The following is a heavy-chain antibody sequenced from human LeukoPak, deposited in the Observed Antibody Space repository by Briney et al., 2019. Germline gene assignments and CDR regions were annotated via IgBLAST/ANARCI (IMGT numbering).Heavy chain of an antibody. CDR3: ARTYCSSTSCYFDY. J-gene: IGHJ4*02. Sequence: SVKVSCKASGGTFSSYAISWVRQAPGQGLKWMGGIIPILGTANYAQKFQGRVTITADESTSTAYMELSSLRSEDTAVYYCARTYCSSTSCYFDYWGQGTLVTVSS. D-gene: IGHD2-2*01. CDR1: GGTFSSYA. CDR2: IIPILGTA. V-gene: IGHV1-69*13.